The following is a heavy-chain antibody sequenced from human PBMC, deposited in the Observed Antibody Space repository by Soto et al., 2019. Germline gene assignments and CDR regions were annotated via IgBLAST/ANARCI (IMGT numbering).Heavy chain of an antibody. CDR3: AKTDKFHSQSSGWANRFDS. D-gene: IGHD6-19*01. CDR1: GFTFSNYA. V-gene: IGHV3-23*01. J-gene: IGHJ4*02. CDR2: ITSAGST. Sequence: EVQLLESGGDLAQPGGSLRLICAASGFTFSNYAMTWVRQSPGKGLEWVSTITSAGSTFYGATVKGRFTISRDNSKSTLYLRMNSLGAEDTAVYYCAKTDKFHSQSSGWANRFDSWGQGTLVTVSS.